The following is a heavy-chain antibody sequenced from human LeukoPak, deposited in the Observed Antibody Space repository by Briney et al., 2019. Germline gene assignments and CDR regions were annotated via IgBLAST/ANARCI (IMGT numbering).Heavy chain of an antibody. Sequence: SETLSLTCTVSGGSTGSYYWSWIRQTPGKGLEWIAYTYYNGNANYNPSLKSRITISIDTSKNQFSLKLTSVTAADTAVYYCARGRRDDSNYRPFEYWGQGILVTVSS. CDR1: GGSTGSYY. CDR3: ARGRRDDSNYRPFEY. D-gene: IGHD5-24*01. CDR2: TYYNGNA. V-gene: IGHV4-59*01. J-gene: IGHJ4*02.